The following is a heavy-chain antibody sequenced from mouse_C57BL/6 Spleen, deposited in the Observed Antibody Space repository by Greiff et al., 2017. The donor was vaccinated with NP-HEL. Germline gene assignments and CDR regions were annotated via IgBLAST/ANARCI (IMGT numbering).Heavy chain of an antibody. D-gene: IGHD2-3*01. CDR3: ARSEDGYYFDY. V-gene: IGHV1-82*01. Sequence: QVQLQQSGPELVKPGASVKISCKASGYAFSSSWMNWVKQRPGKGLEWIGRIYPGDGDTNYNGKFKGKATLTADKSSSTAYMQLSSLTSEDSAVYFCARSEDGYYFDYWGQGTTLTVSS. J-gene: IGHJ2*01. CDR2: IYPGDGDT. CDR1: GYAFSSSW.